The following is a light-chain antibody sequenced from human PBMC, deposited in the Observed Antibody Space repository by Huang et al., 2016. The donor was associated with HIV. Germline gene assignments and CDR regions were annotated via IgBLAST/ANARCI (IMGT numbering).Light chain of an antibody. CDR2: AAS. CDR3: QQSYSTPRT. J-gene: IGKJ2*01. V-gene: IGKV1-39*01. CDR1: QTIIKY. Sequence: DIQMTQFPTSLSASVGDRLSISCRASQTIIKYLNWYQQKPGTAPKLLISAASNLQNGVPSRFSGSGSGTHFTLAISDLQPEDSATYYCQQSYSTPRTFGQGTKLEI.